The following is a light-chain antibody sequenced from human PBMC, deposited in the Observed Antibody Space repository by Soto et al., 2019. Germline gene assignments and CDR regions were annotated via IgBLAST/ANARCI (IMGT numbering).Light chain of an antibody. CDR2: EVN. J-gene: IGLJ2*01. CDR1: GSDIGSYNR. V-gene: IGLV2-18*02. Sequence: QSVLTQPPSVSGSPGQSVTISCTGTGSDIGSYNRVSWYRRVPGTAPKLMISEVNKRPSGVPDRFSGSKSGNTASLTISGLRAEDEADYYRSSYTESATFVLFGGWTKLTVL. CDR3: SSYTESATFVL.